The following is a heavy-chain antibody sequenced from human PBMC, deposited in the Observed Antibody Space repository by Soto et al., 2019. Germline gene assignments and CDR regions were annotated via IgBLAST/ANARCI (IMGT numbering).Heavy chain of an antibody. J-gene: IGHJ4*02. D-gene: IGHD6-6*01. CDR3: ARSIAVPSSHIDH. V-gene: IGHV4-59*01. Sequence: SETLSLTCSVSGGSISGYYWSWIRQAPGKGLEWIGYVYDTGSTSYNPSLQSRVTISVDTSKKQFSLSLRLVTAADTAVYFCARSIAVPSSHIDHWGQGTRVTVS. CDR2: VYDTGST. CDR1: GGSISGYY.